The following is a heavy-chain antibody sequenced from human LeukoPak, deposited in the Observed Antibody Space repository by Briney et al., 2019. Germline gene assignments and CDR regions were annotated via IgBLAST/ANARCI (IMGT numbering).Heavy chain of an antibody. D-gene: IGHD6-6*01. CDR2: ISGDGKDR. CDR3: ASSIAARREFDY. J-gene: IGHJ4*02. Sequence: GGTLRLSCAASGFTFSSYGMSWVRQAPGKGLQWVSAISGDGKDRDYPDSVKGRFTISRDNAKNSLYLQMNSLRAEDTAVYYCASSIAARREFDYWGQGTLVTVSS. CDR1: GFTFSSYG. V-gene: IGHV3-21*01.